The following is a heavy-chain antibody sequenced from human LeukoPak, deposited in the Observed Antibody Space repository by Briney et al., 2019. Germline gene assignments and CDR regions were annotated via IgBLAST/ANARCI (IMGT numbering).Heavy chain of an antibody. D-gene: IGHD3-16*02. J-gene: IGHJ4*02. V-gene: IGHV1-18*01. CDR2: ISAYNGNT. Sequence: GASVKVSCKASGYTFTSYGISWVRQAPGQGLEWMGWISAYNGNTNYAQKLQGRVTMTTDTSTSTAYVELRSLRSDNTAVYYCARDQAITFGGVIVNPYYFDYWGQGTLVTVSS. CDR1: GYTFTSYG. CDR3: ARDQAITFGGVIVNPYYFDY.